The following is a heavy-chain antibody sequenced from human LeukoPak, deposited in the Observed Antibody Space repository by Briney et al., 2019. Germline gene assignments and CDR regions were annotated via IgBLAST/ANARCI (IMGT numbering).Heavy chain of an antibody. CDR2: IYYSGST. CDR3: ARERREGYCSSTSCYRGNAFDI. Sequence: SETLSLTCTASGGSISTYYWSWIRQPPGKGLEWIGDIYYSGSTNYNPSLKSRVTMSVDTSKNQFSLKLSSVTAADTAVYYCARERREGYCSSTSCYRGNAFDIWGQGTMVTVSS. CDR1: GGSISTYY. J-gene: IGHJ3*02. D-gene: IGHD2-2*02. V-gene: IGHV4-59*01.